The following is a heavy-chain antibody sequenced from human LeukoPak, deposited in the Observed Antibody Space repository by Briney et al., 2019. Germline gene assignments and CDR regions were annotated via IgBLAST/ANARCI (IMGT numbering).Heavy chain of an antibody. J-gene: IGHJ6*03. V-gene: IGHV4-59*08. D-gene: IGHD6-6*01. Sequence: PSETLSLTCTVSGGSISSYYCSWIRQPPGKGLEWIGYIYNSGNTNYNPSLRSRVTISVDTSKNHFSLRLSSVTAADTAVYYCARQSIAARGYYYYMDVWGKGTTVTVSS. CDR2: IYNSGNT. CDR3: ARQSIAARGYYYYMDV. CDR1: GGSISSYY.